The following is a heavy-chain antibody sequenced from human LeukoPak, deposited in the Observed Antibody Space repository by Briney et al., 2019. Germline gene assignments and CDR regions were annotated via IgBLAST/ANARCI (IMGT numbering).Heavy chain of an antibody. V-gene: IGHV1-2*02. D-gene: IGHD2-2*01. J-gene: IGHJ6*02. CDR3: AKEVLPAGEYYYVMDV. CDR1: GYTFTGYY. CDR2: INPNTGGT. Sequence: ASVKVSCKASGYTFTGYYMHWVRQAPGQGLEWMGWINPNTGGTSYAQNFQSRVTMTRDTSITTAYMELSRLRSDDTAVYYCAKEVLPAGEYYYVMDVWGQGTTVTVSS.